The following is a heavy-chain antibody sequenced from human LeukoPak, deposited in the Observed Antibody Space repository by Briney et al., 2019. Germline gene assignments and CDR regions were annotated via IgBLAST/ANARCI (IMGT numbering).Heavy chain of an antibody. D-gene: IGHD1-26*01. CDR1: GFTFSSYG. CDR2: ISGSGGST. Sequence: GGSLRLSCAASGFTFSSYGMSWVRQAPGKGLEWVSAISGSGGSTYYADSVKGRFTISRDNSKNTLYLQMNSLRAEDTAVYYCAKGLVGATSAFDIWGQGTMVTVSS. V-gene: IGHV3-23*01. CDR3: AKGLVGATSAFDI. J-gene: IGHJ3*02.